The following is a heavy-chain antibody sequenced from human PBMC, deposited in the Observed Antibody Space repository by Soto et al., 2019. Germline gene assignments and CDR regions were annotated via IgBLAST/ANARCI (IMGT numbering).Heavy chain of an antibody. Sequence: GSGPTLVNPTQTLTLTCTFSGFSLSTSGVGVGWIRQPPRKALEWLALIYWDDDKRYSPSLKSRLTITKDTSKNQVVLTMTNMDPVDTATYYCAHRLRRFGYDYIWGSFDPWGQGTLVTVSS. V-gene: IGHV2-5*02. CDR2: IYWDDDK. CDR3: AHRLRRFGYDYIWGSFDP. CDR1: GFSLSTSGVG. J-gene: IGHJ5*02. D-gene: IGHD3-16*01.